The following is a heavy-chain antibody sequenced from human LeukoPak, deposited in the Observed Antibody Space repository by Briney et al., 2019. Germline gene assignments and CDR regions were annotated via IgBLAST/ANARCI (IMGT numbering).Heavy chain of an antibody. CDR3: AKLAASETGEGS. CDR1: GYTFTSNH. V-gene: IGHV1-46*01. D-gene: IGHD6-13*01. CDR2: INPSGDST. Sequence: ASVKISCKASGYTFTSNHIHCVRQAPGQGLEWMGVINPSGDSTSYAQKFQGRVTMTRDTSTSTVYMELSSLRSEDTAIYYCAKLAASETGEGSWGQGTLVAVSS. J-gene: IGHJ5*02.